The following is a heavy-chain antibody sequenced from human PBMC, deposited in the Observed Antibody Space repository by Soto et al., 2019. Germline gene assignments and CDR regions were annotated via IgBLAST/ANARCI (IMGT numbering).Heavy chain of an antibody. J-gene: IGHJ4*02. D-gene: IGHD6-6*01. CDR2: ISYDGRNK. V-gene: IGHV3-30*18. CDR1: GFTLSSYG. CDR3: AKGGSISARYFDY. Sequence: QVQLVESGGGVVQPGSSLRLSCAASGFTLSSYGMHWVRQAPGKGLEWVAVISYDGRNKYYADSVKGRFTISRDNSKNTLYLEMNSLRAEDTAVYSCAKGGSISARYFDYWGQGTLATVSS.